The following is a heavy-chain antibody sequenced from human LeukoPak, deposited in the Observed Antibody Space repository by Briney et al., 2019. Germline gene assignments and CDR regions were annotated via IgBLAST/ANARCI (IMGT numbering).Heavy chain of an antibody. Sequence: SVKVSCKASGGTFSSYAISWARQAPGQGLEWMGGIIPIFGTANYAQKFQGRVTITTDESTSTAYMELSSLRSEDTAVYYCARGSYSSGWYPALNWFDPWGQGTLVTVSS. V-gene: IGHV1-69*05. CDR3: ARGSYSSGWYPALNWFDP. D-gene: IGHD6-19*01. CDR2: IIPIFGTA. J-gene: IGHJ5*02. CDR1: GGTFSSYA.